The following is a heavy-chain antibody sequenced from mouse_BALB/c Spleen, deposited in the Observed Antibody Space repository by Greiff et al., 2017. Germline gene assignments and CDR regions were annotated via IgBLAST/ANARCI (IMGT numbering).Heavy chain of an antibody. CDR1: GYSITSDYA. CDR2: ISYSGST. J-gene: IGHJ3*01. CDR3: ARWGDYDGAWFAY. V-gene: IGHV3-2*02. Sequence: DVQLQESGPGLVKPSQSLSLTCTVTGYSITSDYAWNWIRQFPGNKLEWMGYISYSGSTSYNPSLKSRISITRDTSKNQFFLQLNSVTTEDTATYYCARWGDYDGAWFAYWGQGTLVTVSA. D-gene: IGHD2-4*01.